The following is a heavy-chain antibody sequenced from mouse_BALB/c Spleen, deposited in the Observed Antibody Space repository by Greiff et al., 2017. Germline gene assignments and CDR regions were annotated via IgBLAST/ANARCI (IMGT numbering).Heavy chain of an antibody. CDR2: ISNGGGST. J-gene: IGHJ2*01. V-gene: IGHV5-12-2*01. CDR3: ARGAYDVYYFDY. Sequence: EVKLMESGGGLVQPGGSLKLSCAASGFTFSSYTMSWVRQTPEKRLEWVAYISNGGGSTYYPDTVKGRFTISRDNAKNTLYLQMSSLKSEDTAMYCCARGAYDVYYFDYWGQGTTLTVSS. D-gene: IGHD2-14*01. CDR1: GFTFSSYT.